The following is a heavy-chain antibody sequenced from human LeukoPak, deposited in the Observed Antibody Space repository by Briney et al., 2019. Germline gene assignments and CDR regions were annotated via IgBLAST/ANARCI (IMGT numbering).Heavy chain of an antibody. Sequence: PSETLSLTCTFSGGSISRYYWTWFRQPPGKGLEWIGSFYNSGSTSYNPSLGSRVTISLDTSKNLFSLKLTSVTAADSAIYYCATTQQWLASYYWGQGTLVTVSS. J-gene: IGHJ4*02. V-gene: IGHV4-59*08. D-gene: IGHD6-19*01. CDR3: ATTQQWLASYY. CDR2: FYNSGST. CDR1: GGSISRYY.